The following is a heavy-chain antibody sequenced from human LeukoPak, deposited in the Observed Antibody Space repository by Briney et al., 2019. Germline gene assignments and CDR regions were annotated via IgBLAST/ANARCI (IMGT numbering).Heavy chain of an antibody. V-gene: IGHV3-7*01. J-gene: IGHJ4*02. CDR1: GFTFSDYW. CDR3: ASLEWEGRDY. Sequence: PGGSLRLSCAASGFTFSDYWISWVRQAPGKGLEWVAYIKQDGSDKYYVDSVKGRFTISKDNAKNSLYLQMNSLRDEDSAVYYCASLEWEGRDYWGQGTLVTVSS. CDR2: IKQDGSDK. D-gene: IGHD1-26*01.